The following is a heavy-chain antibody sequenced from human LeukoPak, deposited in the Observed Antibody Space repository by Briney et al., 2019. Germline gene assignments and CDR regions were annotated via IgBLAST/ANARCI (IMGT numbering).Heavy chain of an antibody. D-gene: IGHD2-2*01. Sequence: SETLSLTCTVSGGSISSYYWSWIRQPPGKGVEWIGYIYTSGSTNYSPSLTSRVTISVDASKNQFSLMLTSVTAADTAVYYCARATQRYCSATTCFPYWFDPWGQGTLVTVSS. CDR2: IYTSGST. J-gene: IGHJ5*02. V-gene: IGHV4-4*09. CDR3: ARATQRYCSATTCFPYWFDP. CDR1: GGSISSYY.